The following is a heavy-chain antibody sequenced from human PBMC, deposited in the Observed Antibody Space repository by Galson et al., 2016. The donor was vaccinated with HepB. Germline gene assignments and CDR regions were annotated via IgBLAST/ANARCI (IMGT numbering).Heavy chain of an antibody. CDR3: ARKGIYCSSTSCYADY. Sequence: SLRLSCAASGFTFSRYTMNWVRQAPGKGLEWVSYISSSSSTIYYADSVKGRFTISRDNAKNSLYLQVNSLRDEDTAVYYCARKGIYCSSTSCYADYWGQGTLVTVSS. D-gene: IGHD2-2*01. J-gene: IGHJ4*02. CDR2: ISSSSSTI. V-gene: IGHV3-48*02. CDR1: GFTFSRYT.